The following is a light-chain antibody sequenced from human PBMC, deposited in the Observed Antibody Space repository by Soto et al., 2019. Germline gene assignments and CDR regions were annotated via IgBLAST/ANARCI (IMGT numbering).Light chain of an antibody. V-gene: IGLV2-8*01. CDR1: ISDVGGYNY. J-gene: IGLJ1*01. CDR3: TSYAGSNNFFYV. Sequence: QSVLTQPPSASGSPGQSVTISCTGTISDVGGYNYVSWYQQHPGKAPKLMIYEVSKRPSGVPDRFSGSKSGNTASLTVSGLQAEDEADYYCTSYAGSNNFFYVFGTGTKLTVL. CDR2: EVS.